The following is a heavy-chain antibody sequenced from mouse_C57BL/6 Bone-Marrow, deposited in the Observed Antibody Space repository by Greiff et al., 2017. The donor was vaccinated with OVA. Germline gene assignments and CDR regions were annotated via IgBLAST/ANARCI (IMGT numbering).Heavy chain of an antibody. J-gene: IGHJ3*01. V-gene: IGHV1-82*01. Sequence: QVQLQQPGAELVKPGASVKLSCKASGYTFTSYWMHWVKQRPGKGLEWIGRIYPGDGDTNYNGKFKGKATLTADKSSSTAYMQLSSLTSEDSAVYFCARFYLDAYWGQGTLVTVSA. D-gene: IGHD2-3*01. CDR3: ARFYLDAY. CDR1: GYTFTSYW. CDR2: IYPGDGDT.